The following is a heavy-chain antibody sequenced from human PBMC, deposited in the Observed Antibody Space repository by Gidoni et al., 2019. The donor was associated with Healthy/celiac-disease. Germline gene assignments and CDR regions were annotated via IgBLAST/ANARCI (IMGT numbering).Heavy chain of an antibody. D-gene: IGHD3-10*01. Sequence: QVQLQQWGAGLLKPSETLSLTCAVYGGSFSGYYWSWIRQPPGKGLEWIGEINHSGSTNYNPSLKSRVTISVDTSKNQFSLKLSSVTAADTAVYYCARGYGIDYWGQGTLVTVSS. CDR2: INHSGST. V-gene: IGHV4-34*01. CDR1: GGSFSGYY. CDR3: ARGYGIDY. J-gene: IGHJ4*02.